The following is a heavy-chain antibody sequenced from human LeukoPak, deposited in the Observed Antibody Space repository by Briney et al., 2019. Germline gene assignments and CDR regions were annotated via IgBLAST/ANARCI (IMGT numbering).Heavy chain of an antibody. V-gene: IGHV4-61*02. CDR1: GGSISGGSYY. CDR2: IYTSGST. J-gene: IGHJ6*03. CDR3: ARGGVYYCYYMDV. D-gene: IGHD3-10*01. Sequence: SETLSLTCTVSGGSISGGSYYAGWIRRPAGEGLEWVGRIYTSGSTNYNPSLKSRVTISVDTTNTQFSLKLRSVTAADTAVYYCARGGVYYCYYMDVWGKGTTVTVSS.